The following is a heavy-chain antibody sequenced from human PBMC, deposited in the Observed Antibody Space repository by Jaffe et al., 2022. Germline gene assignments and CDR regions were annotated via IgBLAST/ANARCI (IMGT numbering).Heavy chain of an antibody. J-gene: IGHJ3*01. CDR3: ASGGPFGGVMAH. Sequence: QVQLQQWGAGLLKPSETLSLTCAVYGGSFSGYYWSWIRQPPGKGLEWIGEINHSGSTNYNPSLKSRVTISVDTSKNQFSLKLSSVTAADTAVYYCASGGPFGGVMAHWGQGTMVTVSS. CDR1: GGSFSGYY. CDR2: INHSGST. D-gene: IGHD3-16*01. V-gene: IGHV4-34*01.